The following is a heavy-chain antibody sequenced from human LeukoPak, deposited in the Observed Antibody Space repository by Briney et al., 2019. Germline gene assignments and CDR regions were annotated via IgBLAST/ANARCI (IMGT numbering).Heavy chain of an antibody. V-gene: IGHV3-23*01. Sequence: GGSLRLSCAASGFTFSSSSTSWVRQAPGKGLEWVSVISGSGGSTDYADSVKGRFTISRDNSKNTLYLQINSLRAEDTAVYYCAKGNGWYVWGQGTLVTVSS. CDR2: ISGSGGST. CDR1: GFTFSSSS. D-gene: IGHD6-19*01. CDR3: AKGNGWYV. J-gene: IGHJ4*02.